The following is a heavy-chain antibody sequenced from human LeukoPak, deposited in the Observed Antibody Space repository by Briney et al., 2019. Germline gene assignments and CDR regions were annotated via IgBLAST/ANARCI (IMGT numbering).Heavy chain of an antibody. Sequence: ASVKVSCKASGYTFTGYYMHWVRQAPGQGLEWMGWINPNSGGTNYAQKFQGRVTMTRDTSISTAYMELSRLRSDDTALYYCARDLIVHDYGGNEVHYWGQGTLVTVSS. CDR2: INPNSGGT. D-gene: IGHD4-23*01. CDR1: GYTFTGYY. V-gene: IGHV1-2*02. CDR3: ARDLIVHDYGGNEVHY. J-gene: IGHJ4*02.